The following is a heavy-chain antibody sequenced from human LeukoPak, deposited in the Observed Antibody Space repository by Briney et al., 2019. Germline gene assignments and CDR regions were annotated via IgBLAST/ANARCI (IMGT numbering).Heavy chain of an antibody. J-gene: IGHJ5*02. D-gene: IGHD2-15*01. Sequence: SETLSLTCTVSGGSISRGGYYLSWIRQPPGKGLEWIGYIYYSGSTYYNPSLKSRVTISVDTSKNQFSLKLSSVTAADTAVYYCARGGYCSGGSCYSVWFDPWGQGTLVTASS. CDR2: IYYSGST. CDR1: GGSISRGGYY. V-gene: IGHV4-31*03. CDR3: ARGGYCSGGSCYSVWFDP.